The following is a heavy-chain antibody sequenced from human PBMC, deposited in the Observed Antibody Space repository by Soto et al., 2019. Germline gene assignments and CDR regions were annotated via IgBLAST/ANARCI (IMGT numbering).Heavy chain of an antibody. D-gene: IGHD3-22*01. V-gene: IGHV4-39*01. CDR3: ARAPYYYDSSGSSGAFDI. Sequence: QLQLQESGPGLVKPSETLSLTCTVSGGSISSSSYYWGWIRQPPGKGLEWIGSIYSSGSTYYNPSLKSRVTISVDTSKNQFSLKLSSVTAADTAVYYCARAPYYYDSSGSSGAFDIWGQGTMVTVSS. CDR2: IYSSGST. CDR1: GGSISSSSYY. J-gene: IGHJ3*02.